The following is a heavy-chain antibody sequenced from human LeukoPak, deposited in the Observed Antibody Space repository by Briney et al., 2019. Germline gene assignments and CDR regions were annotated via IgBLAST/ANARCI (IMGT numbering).Heavy chain of an antibody. Sequence: ASVKVSCKASGYTFTGYYMHWVRQAPGQGLEWMGWINPNSGGTNYAQKFQGRVTMTRDTSISTAYMELSRLRSGDTAVYYCARSQSRAGYYFGYWGQGTLVTVSS. V-gene: IGHV1-2*02. CDR3: ARSQSRAGYYFGY. D-gene: IGHD3-22*01. CDR1: GYTFTGYY. J-gene: IGHJ4*02. CDR2: INPNSGGT.